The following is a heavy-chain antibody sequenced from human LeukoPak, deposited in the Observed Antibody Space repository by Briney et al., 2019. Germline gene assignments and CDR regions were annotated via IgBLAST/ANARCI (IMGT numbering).Heavy chain of an antibody. CDR1: GYTFTSYA. Sequence: GASVMVSCKASGYTFTSYAMHWVRQAPGQRLEWMGWINAGNGNTKYSQKFQGRVTITRDASASTAYMELSSLRSEDTAVYYCARDGRNGAFDIWGQGTMVTVSS. D-gene: IGHD1-1*01. CDR2: INAGNGNT. J-gene: IGHJ3*02. CDR3: ARDGRNGAFDI. V-gene: IGHV1-3*01.